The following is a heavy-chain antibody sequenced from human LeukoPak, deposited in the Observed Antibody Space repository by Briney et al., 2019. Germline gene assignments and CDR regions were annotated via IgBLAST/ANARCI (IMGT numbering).Heavy chain of an antibody. V-gene: IGHV4-34*01. Sequence: PETLSLTCAVSGGSFSGYYWSWIRQPPGKGLEWVGEINHSGSTNYNPSLKSRVTISVDTSKNQFSLKLSSVPAADTAVYYCARAPLVVTASWYYWGQGTLVTVSS. CDR1: GGSFSGYY. D-gene: IGHD2-21*02. CDR2: INHSGST. CDR3: ARAPLVVTASWYY. J-gene: IGHJ4*02.